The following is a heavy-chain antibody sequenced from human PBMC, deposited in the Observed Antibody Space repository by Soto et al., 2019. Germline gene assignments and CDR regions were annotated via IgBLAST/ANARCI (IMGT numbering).Heavy chain of an antibody. CDR1: GYIFTSYW. Sequence: GASLKISCKGSGYIFTSYWISGGRQMPGKGLEWMVRIDPSDSYTNYSPSFQGHVTISADKSISTAYLQWSSLKASDTAMYYCARHTSSGWYGHYGMDVWGQGATLTVSS. CDR2: IDPSDSYT. D-gene: IGHD6-19*01. J-gene: IGHJ6*02. CDR3: ARHTSSGWYGHYGMDV. V-gene: IGHV5-10-1*01.